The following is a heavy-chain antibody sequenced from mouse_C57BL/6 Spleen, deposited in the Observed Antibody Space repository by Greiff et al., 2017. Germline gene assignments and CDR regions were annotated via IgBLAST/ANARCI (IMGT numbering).Heavy chain of an antibody. CDR1: GYTFTSYW. Sequence: QVQLQQPGAELVRPGSSVKLSCKASGYTFTSYWMDWVKQRPGQGLEWIGNLYPSDSETHYNQKFKDKATLTVDKSSSTAYMQLSSLTSVDSAVYYCARGATVVARDYWGQGTTLTVSS. D-gene: IGHD1-1*01. CDR2: LYPSDSET. CDR3: ARGATVVARDY. J-gene: IGHJ2*01. V-gene: IGHV1-61*01.